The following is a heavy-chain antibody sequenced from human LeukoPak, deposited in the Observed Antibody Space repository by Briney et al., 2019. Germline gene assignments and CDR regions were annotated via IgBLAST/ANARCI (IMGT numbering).Heavy chain of an antibody. D-gene: IGHD3-22*01. CDR1: GGTFSSYA. J-gene: IGHJ5*02. CDR3: ARKVPNDSSGYYYRGQFDP. Sequence: ASVKVSCKASGGTFSSYAISWVRQAPGQGLEWMGGIIPIFGTANYAQKFQGRVTITADKSTSTAYMELSSLRSEDTAVYYCARKVPNDSSGYYYRGQFDPWAREPWSPSPQ. V-gene: IGHV1-69*06. CDR2: IIPIFGTA.